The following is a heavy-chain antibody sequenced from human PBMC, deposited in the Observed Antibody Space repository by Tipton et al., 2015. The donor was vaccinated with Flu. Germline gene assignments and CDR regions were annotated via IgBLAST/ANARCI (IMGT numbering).Heavy chain of an antibody. CDR3: ARIGSCWMPSVSTPLFLYFYL. D-gene: IGHD5/OR15-5a*01. CDR1: GYTFTRSD. CDR2: MNPNSGNT. Sequence: QMQLVQSGAEVKKPGASVKVYCKASGYTFTRSDINWVRQATGQGLEWMGWMNPNSGNTGYAQKFQGRVTMTRNTSISTAYMELSSLRSGDTAVYYCARIGSCWMPSVSTPLFLYFYLWGRGTLVTFSS. V-gene: IGHV1-8*01. J-gene: IGHJ2*01.